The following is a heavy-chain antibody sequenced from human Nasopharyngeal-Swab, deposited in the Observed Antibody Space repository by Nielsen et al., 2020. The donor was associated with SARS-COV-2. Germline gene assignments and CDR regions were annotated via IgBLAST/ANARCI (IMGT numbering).Heavy chain of an antibody. CDR2: ISYDGINK. CDR3: AKVGGGVGY. Sequence: GGSLRLSCAASGFIFSSYGMHWVRQAPGKGLEWVAVISYDGINKYNADSVKGRFTISRDNSKNTLFLQMNSLRAEDTALYYCAKVGGGVGYWGQGTLVTVSS. D-gene: IGHD3-16*01. CDR1: GFIFSSYG. V-gene: IGHV3-30*18. J-gene: IGHJ4*02.